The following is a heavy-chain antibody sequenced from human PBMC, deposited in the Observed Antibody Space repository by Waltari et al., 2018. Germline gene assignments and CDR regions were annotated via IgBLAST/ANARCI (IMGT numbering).Heavy chain of an antibody. CDR2: ISSSSSYI. V-gene: IGHV3-21*01. J-gene: IGHJ4*02. CDR1: GITFSSSS. D-gene: IGHD5-18*01. Sequence: EVQLVASGGGLVKPGGSLRLSCADSGITFSSSSLTWVRRAPGEGLEWVSSISSSSSYIYYADSVKGRFTISRDNAKNSLYLQMNSLRAEDTAVYYCARGWSGYSYGYGYWGQGTLVTVSS. CDR3: ARGWSGYSYGYGY.